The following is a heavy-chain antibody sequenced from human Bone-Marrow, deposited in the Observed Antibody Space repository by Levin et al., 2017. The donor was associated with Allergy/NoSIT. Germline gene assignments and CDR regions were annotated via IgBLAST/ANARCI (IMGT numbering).Heavy chain of an antibody. CDR1: GFTFSSYW. Sequence: PGGSLRLSCAASGFTFSSYWMSWVRQAPGKGLEWVANIKQDGSEKYYVDSVKGRFTISRDNAKNSLYLQMNSLRAEDTAVYYCARDGESAYCGGDCYPGEYWYFDLWGRGTLVTVSS. J-gene: IGHJ2*01. CDR2: IKQDGSEK. V-gene: IGHV3-7*01. CDR3: ARDGESAYCGGDCYPGEYWYFDL. D-gene: IGHD2-21*02.